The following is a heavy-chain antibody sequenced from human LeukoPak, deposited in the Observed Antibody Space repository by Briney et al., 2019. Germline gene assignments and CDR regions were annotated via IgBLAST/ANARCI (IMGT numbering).Heavy chain of an antibody. V-gene: IGHV4-59*11. Sequence: SETLSLTCTVSGGSISSHYWSWLRQPPGKGLEWIGYIYYSGSTNYNPSLKSRVTISVDTSKNQFSLKLSSVTAADTAVYYYARDLWCDYGQFGYWGQGTLVTVSS. CDR2: IYYSGST. CDR3: ARDLWCDYGQFGY. D-gene: IGHD4-17*01. J-gene: IGHJ4*02. CDR1: GGSISSHY.